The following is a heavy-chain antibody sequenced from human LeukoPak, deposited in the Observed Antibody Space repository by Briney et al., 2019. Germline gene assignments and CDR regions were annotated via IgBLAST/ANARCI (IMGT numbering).Heavy chain of an antibody. CDR2: IYPGDSDT. CDR1: GYNFSNYW. J-gene: IGHJ5*02. D-gene: IGHD3-10*01. V-gene: IGHV5-51*01. CDR3: AIYYGPSGSHGTPDWFDP. Sequence: PGESLKISCETSGYNFSNYWIAWVRQMPGKGLECMGIIYPGDSDTRYSPSFQGQVTISADKSISTAYLLWSSLKASDTAMYYCAIYYGPSGSHGTPDWFDPWGQGTLVTVSS.